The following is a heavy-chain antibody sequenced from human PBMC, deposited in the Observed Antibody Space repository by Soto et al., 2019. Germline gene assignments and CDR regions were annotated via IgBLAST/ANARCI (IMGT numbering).Heavy chain of an antibody. CDR2: ISYDGSNK. D-gene: IGHD1-26*01. Sequence: GGSLRLSCVASGFTFSSYGMHWVRQAPGKGLEWVAVISYDGSNKYYADSVKGRFTISRDKSKNTLYLQMNSLRAEDTAVYSCAKDCGSYYYYDGMDGWGQGTTATVSS. CDR1: GFTFSSYG. V-gene: IGHV3-30*18. CDR3: AKDCGSYYYYDGMDG. J-gene: IGHJ6*01.